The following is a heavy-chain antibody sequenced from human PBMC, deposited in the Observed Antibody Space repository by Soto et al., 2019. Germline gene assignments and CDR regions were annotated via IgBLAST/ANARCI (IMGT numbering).Heavy chain of an antibody. CDR2: ISGSGGST. J-gene: IGHJ5*02. CDR1: GFTFSSYA. CDR3: AKALNFDWFKDWFDP. D-gene: IGHD3-9*01. V-gene: IGHV3-23*01. Sequence: EVQLLESGGGLVQPGGSLRLSCAASGFTFSSYAMSWVRQAPGKGLEWVSAISGSGGSTYYADSVKGRFTISRDNSKNTRYLQMNTRRAEDTAVYYCAKALNFDWFKDWFDPWGQGTLVTVSS.